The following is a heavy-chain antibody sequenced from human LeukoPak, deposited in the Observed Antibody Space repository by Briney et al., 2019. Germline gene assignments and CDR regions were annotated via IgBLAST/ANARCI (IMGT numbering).Heavy chain of an antibody. J-gene: IGHJ4*02. CDR3: ARVGILAGSKYFDY. Sequence: GGSLRLSCAASGFTFISYTMNWVRQAPGKGLEWVSSISSSSSYIYYADSVKGRFTISRDNAKNSLYLQMNSLRAEDTAVYYCARVGILAGSKYFDYWGQGTLVTVSS. CDR2: ISSSSSYI. V-gene: IGHV3-21*01. CDR1: GFTFISYT. D-gene: IGHD3-10*01.